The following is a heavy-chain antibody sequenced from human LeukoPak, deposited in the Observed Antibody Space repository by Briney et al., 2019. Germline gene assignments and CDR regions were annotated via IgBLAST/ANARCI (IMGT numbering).Heavy chain of an antibody. CDR1: GGTFSGYA. CDR2: IIPIFGTA. Sequence: ASVKVSCKASGGTFSGYAISWVRQAPGQGLEWMGGIIPIFGTANYAQKFQGRVTITADKSTSTAYMELSSLRSEDTAVYYCARDPEVGYYFDYWGQGTLVTVSS. CDR3: ARDPEVGYYFDY. D-gene: IGHD1-26*01. J-gene: IGHJ4*02. V-gene: IGHV1-69*06.